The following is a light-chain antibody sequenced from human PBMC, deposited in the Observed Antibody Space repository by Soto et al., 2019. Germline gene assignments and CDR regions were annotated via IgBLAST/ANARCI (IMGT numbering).Light chain of an antibody. Sequence: DIPMTQSPSSVSASVGDRVTITCRASQGISDWLAWYQQRPGEAPNLLIYGATSLQSGVPSRFSGSGSGTDFTLTISSLQPEDFATYFCQQTNSFPLTFGGGTKVEIK. V-gene: IGKV1-12*01. CDR1: QGISDW. CDR2: GAT. J-gene: IGKJ4*01. CDR3: QQTNSFPLT.